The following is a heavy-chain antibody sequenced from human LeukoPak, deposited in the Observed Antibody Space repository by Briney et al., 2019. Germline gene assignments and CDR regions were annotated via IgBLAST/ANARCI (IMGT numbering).Heavy chain of an antibody. J-gene: IGHJ4*02. CDR3: ARARGVSTGYRPIDY. CDR2: IWYDGSNK. CDR1: GFTFSTSG. Sequence: GGSLRLSCAASGFTFSTSGMHWVRQAPGKGLEWVAVIWYDGSNKHYAESVKGRFSISRDNSKSTLYLQMNSLRGEDTAVYYCARARGVSTGYRPIDYWGQGTLVTVSS. D-gene: IGHD3-22*01. V-gene: IGHV3-33*01.